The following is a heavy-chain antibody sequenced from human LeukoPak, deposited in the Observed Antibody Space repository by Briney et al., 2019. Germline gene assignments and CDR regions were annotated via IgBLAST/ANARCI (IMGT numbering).Heavy chain of an antibody. CDR3: ARRLTYYYDSSGYIFDS. D-gene: IGHD3-22*01. V-gene: IGHV4-59*01. CDR2: IYYSGST. CDR1: GGSISSYY. Sequence: SETLSLTCTVPGGSISSYYWSWIRQPPGKGLEWIGDIYYSGSTNYNPSLKSRVTISVDTSKNHFSLKLSSVTAADTAVYYCARRLTYYYDSSGYIFDSWGQGTLVTVSS. J-gene: IGHJ4*02.